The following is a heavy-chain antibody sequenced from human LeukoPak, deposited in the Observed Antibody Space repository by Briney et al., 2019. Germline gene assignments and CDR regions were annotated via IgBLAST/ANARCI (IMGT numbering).Heavy chain of an antibody. Sequence: SETLSLTCTISGDSISSYYWSWIRQPPGKGLEWIGDINHSANTNYNPSLNYNPSLKSRVTISVDTSKNQFSLKLSSVTAADTAVYYCASLNLAVALDYWGQGTLVTVSS. D-gene: IGHD6-19*01. CDR2: INHSANT. J-gene: IGHJ4*02. V-gene: IGHV4-59*08. CDR3: ASLNLAVALDY. CDR1: GDSISSYY.